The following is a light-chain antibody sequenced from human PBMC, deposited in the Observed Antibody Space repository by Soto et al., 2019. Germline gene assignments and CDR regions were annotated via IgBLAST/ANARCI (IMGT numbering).Light chain of an antibody. CDR1: QSVGRY. V-gene: IGKV3-11*01. J-gene: IGKJ1*01. CDR2: DAS. Sequence: EIVLTQPPAILSLSPGERATLSCRASQSVGRYLVWYQQKPGQAPSLLIYDASNRATGVPARFSGSGSGTDFTLTISSLESVDFAVYYCQHRNNWPWTLGQGTRVEIK. CDR3: QHRNNWPWT.